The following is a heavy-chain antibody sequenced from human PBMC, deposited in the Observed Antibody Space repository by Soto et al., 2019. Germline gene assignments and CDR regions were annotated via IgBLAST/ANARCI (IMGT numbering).Heavy chain of an antibody. CDR1: GFTFSPYY. Sequence: GSLRLSCAASGFTFSPYYMSWVRQAPGKGLEWLAMTTQDGNDKHYVDSVRGRFTISRDNAKNSLYLQMNSLRAEDTALYCCAKDLVDYYYYGMDVWGQGTTVTVSS. D-gene: IGHD2-8*02. V-gene: IGHV3-7*03. CDR2: TTQDGNDK. J-gene: IGHJ6*02. CDR3: AKDLVDYYYYGMDV.